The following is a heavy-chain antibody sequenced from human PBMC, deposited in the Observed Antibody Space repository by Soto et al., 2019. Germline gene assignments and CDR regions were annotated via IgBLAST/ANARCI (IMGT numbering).Heavy chain of an antibody. CDR2: ISGSGGST. CDR1: GSIFSSYG. CDR3: ASRTSGWYFDY. D-gene: IGHD6-19*01. J-gene: IGHJ4*02. Sequence: GGSLRLSCAVSGSIFSSYGMHWVRQAPGKGLEWVSVISGSGGSTYYADSVKGRFTISRDNSKNKLYLQMNSLRAEDTAVYYCASRTSGWYFDYWGQGTLVTVSS. V-gene: IGHV3-23*01.